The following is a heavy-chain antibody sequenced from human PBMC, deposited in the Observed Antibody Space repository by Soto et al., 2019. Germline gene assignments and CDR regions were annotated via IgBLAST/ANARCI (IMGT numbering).Heavy chain of an antibody. Sequence: GGSLRLSCAASGFSFSKAWMNWVRQAPGKGMEWVGRIKSKTDGGTTDYAAPVKGRFTISGDDSKNTLYLQMNNLKTEDTAVYYCTREKPPRYYYDSSGYLPRTNYYDMDVWGQGTTVTVS. V-gene: IGHV3-15*07. J-gene: IGHJ6*02. D-gene: IGHD3-22*01. CDR1: GFSFSKAW. CDR3: TREKPPRYYYDSSGYLPRTNYYDMDV. CDR2: IKSKTDGGTT.